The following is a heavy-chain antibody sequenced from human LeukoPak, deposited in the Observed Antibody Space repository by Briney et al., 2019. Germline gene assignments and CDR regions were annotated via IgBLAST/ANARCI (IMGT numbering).Heavy chain of an antibody. CDR3: ARHTRYYDYVWGSYRNYYFDY. J-gene: IGHJ4*02. V-gene: IGHV4-34*01. CDR1: GGSFSGYY. Sequence: SETLSLTCAVYGGSFSGYYWSWIRQPPGKGLEWIGEINHSGSTNYNPSLKSRVTISVDTSKNQFSLKLSSVTAADTAEYYCARHTRYYDYVWGSYRNYYFDYWGQGTLVTVSS. CDR2: INHSGST. D-gene: IGHD3-16*02.